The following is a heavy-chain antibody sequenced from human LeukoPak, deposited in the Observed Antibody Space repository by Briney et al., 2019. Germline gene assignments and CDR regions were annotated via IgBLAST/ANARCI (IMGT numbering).Heavy chain of an antibody. CDR2: IKQDGSEK. D-gene: IGHD2-15*01. J-gene: IGHJ3*01. V-gene: IGHV3-7*01. CDR1: GFSFSSYW. Sequence: GGSLRLSCTASGFSFSSYWMHWVRQAPGKGLEWVANIKQDGSEKHYVDSVKGRFTISRDNAKNSLYLQMNSLRVDDTAVYYCARDRGGAESHGFDAFDLWGQGTIVTVSS. CDR3: ARDRGGAESHGFDAFDL.